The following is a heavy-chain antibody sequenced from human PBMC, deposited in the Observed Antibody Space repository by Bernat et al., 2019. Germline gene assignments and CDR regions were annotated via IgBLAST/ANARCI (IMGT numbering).Heavy chain of an antibody. V-gene: IGHV1-69*04. D-gene: IGHD6-13*01. CDR3: ARVDIAAVSPVGDAFDY. CDR2: IVPILDIT. Sequence: QVQLVQSGAEVKKPGSSVKVSCKASGGTFNSYAISWVRQAPGQGLEWVGRIVPILDITNYAQKFQGRVTITADKSTYTVYMELSSLRSEDTAMYYCARVDIAAVSPVGDAFDYWGQGTLVTVSS. CDR1: GGTFNSYA. J-gene: IGHJ4*02.